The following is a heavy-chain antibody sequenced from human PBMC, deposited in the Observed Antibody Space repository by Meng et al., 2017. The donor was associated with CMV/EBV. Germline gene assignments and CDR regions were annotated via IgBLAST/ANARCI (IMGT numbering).Heavy chain of an antibody. V-gene: IGHV3-11*04. Sequence: GESLKISCAASGFTFSDYYISWIRQAPGKGLEWVSYISSSGSTIYYADSVKGRFTISRDNAKNSLYLQMNSLRAEDTAVYYCARAGGMYVGGSGIDYFDYWGQGTLVTVSS. J-gene: IGHJ4*02. D-gene: IGHD3-10*01. CDR3: ARAGGMYVGGSGIDYFDY. CDR1: GFTFSDYY. CDR2: ISSSGSTI.